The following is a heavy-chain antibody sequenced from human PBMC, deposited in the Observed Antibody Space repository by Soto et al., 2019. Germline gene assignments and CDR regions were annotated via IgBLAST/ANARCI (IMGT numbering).Heavy chain of an antibody. V-gene: IGHV3-23*01. CDR3: AKGMRLGYSSSWYTLDY. CDR2: ISGSGGST. Sequence: GGSLRLSCAASGFTFSSYAMSWVRQAPGKGLEWVSAISGSGGSTYYADSVKGRFTISRDNSKNTLYLQMNSLRAEDTAVDYCAKGMRLGYSSSWYTLDYWGQGTLVTVSS. J-gene: IGHJ4*02. CDR1: GFTFSSYA. D-gene: IGHD6-13*01.